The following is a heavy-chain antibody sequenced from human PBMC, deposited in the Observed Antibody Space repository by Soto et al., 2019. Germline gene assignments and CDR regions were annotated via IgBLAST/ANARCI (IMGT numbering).Heavy chain of an antibody. CDR3: AKDRGITMVVVTVLLDY. CDR1: GFTFSNYA. V-gene: IGHV3-23*01. Sequence: VGSLSLSCAASGFTFSNYAMSWVRQAPGKGLEWVSGITGTGGSTYYGDSVKGRFNISRDNSKNTLYLQMNSLRAEDTAVYYCAKDRGITMVVVTVLLDYWGQGTLVTVSS. D-gene: IGHD3-22*01. J-gene: IGHJ4*02. CDR2: ITGTGGST.